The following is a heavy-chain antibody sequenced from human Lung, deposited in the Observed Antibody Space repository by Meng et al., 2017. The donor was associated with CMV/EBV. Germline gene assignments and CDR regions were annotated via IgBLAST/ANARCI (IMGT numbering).Heavy chain of an antibody. D-gene: IGHD4-23*01. V-gene: IGHV6-1*01. CDR1: GDIVSSNSAA. CDR2: TYYRSKWYH. CDR3: ARGINGGCGD. J-gene: IGHJ4*02. Sequence: HVQLQQSGPGLVKPSQTLPLTCAISGDIVSSNSAAWHWIRQSPSRGLEWLGRTYYRSKWYHEYAVSVKSRITISPDTPKNQFSLQLNSMTPEDTAVYYCARGINGGCGDWGQGTLVTVSS.